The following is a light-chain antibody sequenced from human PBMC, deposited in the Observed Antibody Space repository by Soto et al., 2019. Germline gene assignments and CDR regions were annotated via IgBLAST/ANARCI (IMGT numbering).Light chain of an antibody. CDR1: SSDVGSYNL. CDR3: CSYAGSSTYV. J-gene: IGLJ1*01. V-gene: IGLV2-23*01. CDR2: EGS. Sequence: QPVLTQPASVSGSPGQSITISCTGTSSDVGSYNLVSWYQQHPGKAPKLMIYEGSKRPSGVSNRFSGSKSGNTASLTISGLQAEDEADHYCCSYAGSSTYVFGTGTKLTVL.